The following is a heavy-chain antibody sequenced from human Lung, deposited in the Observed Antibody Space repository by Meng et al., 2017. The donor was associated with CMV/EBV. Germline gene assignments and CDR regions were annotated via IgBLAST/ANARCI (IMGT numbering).Heavy chain of an antibody. CDR3: TTDAYGVVVLFDY. Sequence: GEXXRISCGASGFIFSSAWMSWVRQAPGKGLEWVGRIRSKTNGGTTDYAAPVKGRLTISRDDSRSTLYLQMNSLKTEDTAVYYCTTDAYGVVVLFDYWGQGXLVTVSS. CDR1: GFIFSSAW. V-gene: IGHV3-15*01. J-gene: IGHJ4*02. CDR2: IRSKTNGGTT. D-gene: IGHD3-3*01.